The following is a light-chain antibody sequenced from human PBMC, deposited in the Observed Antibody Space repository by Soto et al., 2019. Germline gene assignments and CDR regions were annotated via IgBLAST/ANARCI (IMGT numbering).Light chain of an antibody. CDR2: AAS. CDR3: QQLNSYPLT. Sequence: DIQLTQSPSFLSASVGDRVTITCRASQGISRYLAWYQQKPWKAPKLLIYAASTLQSGVPSRFSGSGSGTEFTLTISSLQPEDFATYYCQQLNSYPLTFGPGTKVDIK. V-gene: IGKV1-9*01. CDR1: QGISRY. J-gene: IGKJ3*01.